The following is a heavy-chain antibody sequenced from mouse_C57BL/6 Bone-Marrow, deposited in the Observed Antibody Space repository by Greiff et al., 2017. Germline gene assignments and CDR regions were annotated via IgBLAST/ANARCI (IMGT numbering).Heavy chain of an antibody. CDR1: GYTFTDYE. CDR2: IDPETGGT. D-gene: IGHD1-1*01. Sequence: QVHVKQSGAELVRPGASVTLSCKASGYTFTDYEMHWVKQTPVHGLEWIGAIDPETGGTAYNQKFKGKAILTADKSSSTAYMELRSLTSEDSAVYYCTRGFITTVVARYFDVWGTGTTVTVSS. CDR3: TRGFITTVVARYFDV. J-gene: IGHJ1*03. V-gene: IGHV1-15*01.